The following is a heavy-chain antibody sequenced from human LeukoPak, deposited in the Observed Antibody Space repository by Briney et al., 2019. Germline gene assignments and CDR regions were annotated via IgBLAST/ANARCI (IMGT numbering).Heavy chain of an antibody. CDR1: GGSISSYY. V-gene: IGHV4-59*01. CDR2: IHYSGST. Sequence: SETLSLTCSVSGGSISSYYWSWIRQPPGKGLEWIGYIHYSGSTSYNPSLESRVTLSVDTSKNQFSLKLSTVTAADTAVYYCAGVSLPSNYASSGYYPFDYWGQGTLVTVSS. D-gene: IGHD3-22*01. J-gene: IGHJ4*02. CDR3: AGVSLPSNYASSGYYPFDY.